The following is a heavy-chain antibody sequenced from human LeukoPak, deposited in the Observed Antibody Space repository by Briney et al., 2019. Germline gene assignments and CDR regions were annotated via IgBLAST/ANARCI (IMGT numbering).Heavy chain of an antibody. D-gene: IGHD5/OR15-5a*01. V-gene: IGHV3-7*03. Sequence: PGGSLRLSCEASGLTFSSYWMSWVRQAPGKGLEWVANINPGGATKNYVASVKGRFTISRDNAANSLYLQMNSLRAEDTAVYYCANPGSTYFGYWGQGTLVTVSS. CDR3: ANPGSTYFGY. CDR1: GLTFSSYW. CDR2: INPGGATK. J-gene: IGHJ4*02.